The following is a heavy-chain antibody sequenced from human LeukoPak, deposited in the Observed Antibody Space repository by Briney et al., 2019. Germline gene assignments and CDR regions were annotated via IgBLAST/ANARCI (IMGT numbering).Heavy chain of an antibody. CDR2: IWYDGSNK. V-gene: IGHV3-33*01. D-gene: IGHD5-18*01. Sequence: GTSLRLSCAASGFTFSSYGMHWVRQAPGKGLEWVTLIWYDGSNKCYAESVKGRFTISRDNSENTLYLQMNSLRAEDTAVYYCARDEGYSYGHAFDYWGQGTLVTVSS. CDR1: GFTFSSYG. J-gene: IGHJ4*02. CDR3: ARDEGYSYGHAFDY.